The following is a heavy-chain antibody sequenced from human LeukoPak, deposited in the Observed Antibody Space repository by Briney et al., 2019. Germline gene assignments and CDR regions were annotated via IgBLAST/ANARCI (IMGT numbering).Heavy chain of an antibody. V-gene: IGHV3-7*01. D-gene: IGHD1-1*01. CDR3: ARVNINNWHSCDY. CDR1: GFTFSSYW. Sequence: GGSLRLSCAASGFTFSSYWMSWVRQAPGKGLEWVANIKQDGSEKYYVDSVKGRFTISRDNAKNSLYLQMNSLRAEDTAVYYCARVNINNWHSCDYWGQGTLVTVSS. J-gene: IGHJ4*02. CDR2: IKQDGSEK.